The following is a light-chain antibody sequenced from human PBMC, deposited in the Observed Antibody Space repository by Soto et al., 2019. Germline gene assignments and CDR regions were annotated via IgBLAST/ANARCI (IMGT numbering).Light chain of an antibody. V-gene: IGLV1-40*01. CDR3: QSYDSSLREV. CDR2: DNS. Sequence: QSVLTQPPSVSGAPGQRVTISCTGSSSNIGAGYDVHWYQQLPGTAPKLLIYDNSNRPSGVPDRFSGSKSGTSASLAITGLQAEDEGDYYCQSYDSSLREVFGGGTKLTVL. J-gene: IGLJ2*01. CDR1: SSNIGAGYD.